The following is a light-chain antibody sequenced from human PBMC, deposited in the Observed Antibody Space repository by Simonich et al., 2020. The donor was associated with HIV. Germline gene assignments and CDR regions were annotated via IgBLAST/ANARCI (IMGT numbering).Light chain of an antibody. Sequence: EIVLTQSPGTLSLSPGEGATLSCRASQSVSGNYIAWYRQNQGQPPRLLIYGASSRATGIPDRFSGSGSGTDFTLTITRLAPEDFAMYYCQQYGSSPFTFGPGTKVEIK. CDR2: GAS. CDR3: QQYGSSPFT. V-gene: IGKV3-20*01. J-gene: IGKJ3*01. CDR1: QSVSGNY.